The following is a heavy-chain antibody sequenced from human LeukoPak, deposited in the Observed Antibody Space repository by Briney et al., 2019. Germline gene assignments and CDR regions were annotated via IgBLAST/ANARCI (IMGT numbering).Heavy chain of an antibody. V-gene: IGHV4-38-2*02. CDR1: GYSISSGYY. Sequence: SETLSLTCTVSGYSISSGYYWGRIRQPPGKGLEWIGSIYYSGSTYYNPSLKSRVTISADTSKNQFSLKLNSVTAADTAVYYCARLWRAAIDYGGQGTLVTVSS. J-gene: IGHJ4*02. CDR3: ARLWRAAIDY. CDR2: IYYSGST. D-gene: IGHD1-1*01.